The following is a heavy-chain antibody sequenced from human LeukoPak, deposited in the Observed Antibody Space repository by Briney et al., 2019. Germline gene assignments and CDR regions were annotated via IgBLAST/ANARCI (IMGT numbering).Heavy chain of an antibody. CDR3: ARTVMVRGVIMAYYYYMDV. J-gene: IGHJ6*03. CDR1: GFTFSSYW. V-gene: IGHV3-7*01. CDR2: IKQDGSEK. Sequence: PGGSLRLSCAASGFTFSSYWMSWVRQAPGKGLEWVANIKQDGSEKYYVDSVKGQFTISRDNAKNSLYLQMNSLRAEDTAVYYCARTVMVRGVIMAYYYYMDVWGKGTTVTIFS. D-gene: IGHD3-10*01.